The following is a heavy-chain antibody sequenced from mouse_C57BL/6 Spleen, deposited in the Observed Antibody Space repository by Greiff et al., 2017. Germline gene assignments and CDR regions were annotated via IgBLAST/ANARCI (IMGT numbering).Heavy chain of an antibody. CDR2: IYPGSGST. J-gene: IGHJ2*01. CDR1: GYTFTSYW. V-gene: IGHV1-55*01. D-gene: IGHD1-1*01. CDR3: ARRGYGSSLLDY. Sequence: QVQLQQPGAELVKPGASVKMSCKASGYTFTSYWITWVKQRPGQGLEWIGDIYPGSGSTNYNEKFKSKATLTVDTSSSTAYMQLSSLTSEDSAVDYCARRGYGSSLLDYWGQGTTLTVSS.